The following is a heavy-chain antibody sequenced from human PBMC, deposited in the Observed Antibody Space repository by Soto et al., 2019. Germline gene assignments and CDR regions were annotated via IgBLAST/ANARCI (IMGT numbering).Heavy chain of an antibody. CDR1: GGTFSSYT. Sequence: QVQLVQSGAEVKKPGSSVKVSCKASGGTFSSYTFIWVRQAPGQGLEWMGRIIPIIGKATSAQNFQGRVTITADKSTSTGNLELSSLSSEDTALYYCAMSDDVMIHEGPISFYWGQGTLVTVSS. CDR2: IIPIIGKA. J-gene: IGHJ4*02. V-gene: IGHV1-69*02. CDR3: AMSDDVMIHEGPISFY. D-gene: IGHD3-16*01.